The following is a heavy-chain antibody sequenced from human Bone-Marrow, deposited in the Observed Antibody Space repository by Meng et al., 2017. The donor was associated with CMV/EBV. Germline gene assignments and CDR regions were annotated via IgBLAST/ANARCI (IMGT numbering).Heavy chain of an antibody. Sequence: ASVKVSCKASGYTFINYDINWVRQAPGQGLEWMGWMNPKSGNTSYAQKFQGRVNMTMIRSTTTAHMELISLKSEDTAVYYCARAYYDNWSGYCLGYWGQGTLVTVSS. CDR2: MNPKSGNT. CDR1: GYTFINYD. CDR3: ARAYYDNWSGYCLGY. D-gene: IGHD3-3*01. J-gene: IGHJ4*02. V-gene: IGHV1-8*01.